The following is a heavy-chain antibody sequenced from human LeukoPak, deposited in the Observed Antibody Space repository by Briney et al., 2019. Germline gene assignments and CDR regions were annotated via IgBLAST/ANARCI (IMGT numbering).Heavy chain of an antibody. CDR3: VRDLSGITTTSRGDDY. J-gene: IGHJ4*02. D-gene: IGHD1-20*01. Sequence: ASVKVSCKASGYTFTGYYMYWVRQAPGQGLEWMGRINPNNVETNYAQKFQGRGTMTRDTSINIAYMELSRLRSDDTAMYYCVRDLSGITTTSRGDDYWGQGTLVTVSS. V-gene: IGHV1-2*06. CDR2: INPNNVET. CDR1: GYTFTGYY.